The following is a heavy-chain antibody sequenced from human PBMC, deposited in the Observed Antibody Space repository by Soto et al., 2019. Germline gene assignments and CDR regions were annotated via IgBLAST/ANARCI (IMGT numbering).Heavy chain of an antibody. CDR2: IYWDDDK. CDR1: GFSLSTSGVG. D-gene: IGHD2-2*01. J-gene: IGHJ2*01. Sequence: QITLKESGPTLVKPTQTLTLTCTFSGFSLSTSGVGVGWIRQPPGKALVWLALIYWDDDKRYSPSLKSRLTITRDTSENQVVLTMTNMDTVDTATYYCAHCLQATYCSSTSCPYWYFDLWGRGTLVTVSS. CDR3: AHCLQATYCSSTSCPYWYFDL. V-gene: IGHV2-5*02.